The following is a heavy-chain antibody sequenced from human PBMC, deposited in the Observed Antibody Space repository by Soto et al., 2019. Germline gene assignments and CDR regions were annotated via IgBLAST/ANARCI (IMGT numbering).Heavy chain of an antibody. CDR1: GGTFSSYA. CDR2: IIPIFGTA. D-gene: IGHD2-21*02. V-gene: IGHV1-69*13. CDR3: ASLSVVTPRSDYYYYYGMDV. Sequence: GASVKVSCKASGGTFSSYAISWVRQAPGQGLEWMGGIIPIFGTANYAQKFQGRVTITADESTSTAYMELSSLRSEDTAVYYCASLSVVTPRSDYYYYYGMDVWGQGTTVTVSS. J-gene: IGHJ6*02.